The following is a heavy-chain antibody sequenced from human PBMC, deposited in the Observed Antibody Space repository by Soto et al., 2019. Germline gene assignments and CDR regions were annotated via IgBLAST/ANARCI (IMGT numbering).Heavy chain of an antibody. CDR1: GFTFSSYG. CDR3: AKDRGALRWSEEHYYLDF. V-gene: IGHV3-30*18. D-gene: IGHD4-17*01. Sequence: QLYLVESGGGVVQPGRSLRLSCTASGFTFSSYGMHWVRQAPGKGLEWVALISYDGRNKYYADAVKGRFTISRDNSKNMLVLETNSLRPEDTAVYYCAKDRGALRWSEEHYYLDFWGQGTLVTVSS. J-gene: IGHJ4*02. CDR2: ISYDGRNK.